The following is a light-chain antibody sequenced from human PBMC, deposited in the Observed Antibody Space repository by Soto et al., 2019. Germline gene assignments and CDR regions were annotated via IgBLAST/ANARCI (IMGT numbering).Light chain of an antibody. J-gene: IGKJ5*01. V-gene: IGKV3-11*01. Sequence: VLTQSPATLSLSPGERATLSCRASQSITTYLAWYQQRPGQAPRLLISDASNRVPGVPVRFSGSGSGTDFTLTISNLEPEDFAVYYCVDRSDWSPGITFGHGTRLDSK. CDR2: DAS. CDR1: QSITTY. CDR3: VDRSDWSPGIT.